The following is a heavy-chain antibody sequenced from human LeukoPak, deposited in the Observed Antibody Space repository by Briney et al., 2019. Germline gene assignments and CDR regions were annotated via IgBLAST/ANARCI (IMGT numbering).Heavy chain of an antibody. D-gene: IGHD3-9*01. CDR1: GFTFSIYS. CDR3: VAYYDILTGYKY. J-gene: IGHJ4*02. CDR2: ISSSSSYI. Sequence: GGSLRLSCAASGFTFSIYSMNWVRQAPGKGLEWVSSISSSSSYIYYADSVKGRFTISRDNSKNTLYLQMNSLRAEDTAVYYCVAYYDILTGYKYWGQGTLVTVSS. V-gene: IGHV3-21*01.